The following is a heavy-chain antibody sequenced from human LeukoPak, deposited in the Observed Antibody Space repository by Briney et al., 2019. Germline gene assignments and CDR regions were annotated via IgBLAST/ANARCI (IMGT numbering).Heavy chain of an antibody. J-gene: IGHJ4*02. Sequence: GGSLRLSCAASGYTFRSYAMQWVSEARGKGGGYGSAISSDGGITQYANSEKGRFNINRDNYKNTLYLQMGSLRAADMAMYYCGRLSGWYWLDNWGQGTLVTVSS. D-gene: IGHD6-19*01. CDR2: ISSDGGIT. CDR3: GRLSGWYWLDN. V-gene: IGHV3-64*01. CDR1: GYTFRSYA.